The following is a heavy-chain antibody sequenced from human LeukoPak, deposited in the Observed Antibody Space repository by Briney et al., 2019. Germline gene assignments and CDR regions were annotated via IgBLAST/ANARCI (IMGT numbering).Heavy chain of an antibody. D-gene: IGHD1-26*01. V-gene: IGHV4-4*07. Sequence: SETLSLTCSVSGGSISDYYWSWIRQPAGKGLEWIGRIYSSGSTNYNPSLKSRVTMSVDTSKNQFSLKLNSVTAADTAVYYCARGPTTSGSYNYFHYWGQGTLVTVSS. CDR3: ARGPTTSGSYNYFHY. CDR2: IYSSGST. J-gene: IGHJ4*02. CDR1: GGSISDYY.